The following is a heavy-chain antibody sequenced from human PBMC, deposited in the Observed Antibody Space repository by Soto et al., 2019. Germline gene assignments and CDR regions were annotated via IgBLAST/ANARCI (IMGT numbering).Heavy chain of an antibody. Sequence: EVQLLESGGGLVQPGGSLRLSCAASGFTFSTYAMSWVRQAPGKGLEWVSAISGSGGSTSYADSVKGRFTISRDNSKNTLYLQTNGLRAEDTALYYCAKPKDSSGYSNFDYWGQGTLVTVSS. D-gene: IGHD3-22*01. CDR3: AKPKDSSGYSNFDY. J-gene: IGHJ4*02. CDR1: GFTFSTYA. CDR2: ISGSGGST. V-gene: IGHV3-23*01.